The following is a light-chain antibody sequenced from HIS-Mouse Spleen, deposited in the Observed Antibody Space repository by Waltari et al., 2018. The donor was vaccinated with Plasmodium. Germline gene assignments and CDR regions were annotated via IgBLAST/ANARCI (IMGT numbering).Light chain of an antibody. CDR3: QQYDNLPPLFT. CDR1: QEMSNY. Sequence: DIQMTQSPSSLSASVGDRVTITCPANQEMSNYLNWYQEKPGKAPKLLIYDSSNLETVVPSRVSGSGSVTDFTFTISSLQPEDIATYYCQQYDNLPPLFTFGPGTKVDIK. CDR2: DSS. V-gene: IGKV1-33*01. J-gene: IGKJ3*01.